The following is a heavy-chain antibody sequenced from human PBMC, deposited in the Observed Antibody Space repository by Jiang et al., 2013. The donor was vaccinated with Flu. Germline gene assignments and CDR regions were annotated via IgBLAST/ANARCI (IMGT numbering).Heavy chain of an antibody. J-gene: IGHJ4*02. CDR1: YG. Sequence: YGISWVRQAPGQGLEWMGWISAYNGNTNYAQKLQGRVTMTTDTSTSTAYMELRSLRSDDTAVYYCARDHRFLEPFDYWGQGTLVTVSS. CDR2: ISAYNGNT. D-gene: IGHD3-3*01. CDR3: ARDHRFLEPFDY. V-gene: IGHV1-18*01.